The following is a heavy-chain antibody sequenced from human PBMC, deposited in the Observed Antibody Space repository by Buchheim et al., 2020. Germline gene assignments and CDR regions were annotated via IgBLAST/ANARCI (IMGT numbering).Heavy chain of an antibody. D-gene: IGHD3-22*01. CDR1: GASITSGDYN. CDR3: ARGALFSYYYDSSGYYFSY. CDR2: INHSGST. Sequence: QVQLQESGPGLVKPSQTLSLTCTVSGASITSGDYNWSWIRQPPGKGLEWIGEINHSGSTNYNPSLKSRVTISVDTSKNQLSLKLSSVTAADTAVYYCARGALFSYYYDSSGYYFSYWGQGTL. J-gene: IGHJ4*02. V-gene: IGHV4-30-4*01.